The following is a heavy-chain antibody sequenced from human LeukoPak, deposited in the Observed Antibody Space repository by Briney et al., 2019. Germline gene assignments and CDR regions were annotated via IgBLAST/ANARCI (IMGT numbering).Heavy chain of an antibody. J-gene: IGHJ4*02. CDR1: GFTVSTNY. CDR3: ARNYYGSGSYSLISFDS. Sequence: GGSLRLSCAAPGFTVSTNYMSWVRQTPGKGLQWVSVIYSGGSTYYADSVKGRFTISRDNSKNTLYLQMNSLRAGDTAVYYCARNYYGSGSYSLISFDSWGQGTLVTVSS. V-gene: IGHV3-66*01. D-gene: IGHD3-10*01. CDR2: IYSGGST.